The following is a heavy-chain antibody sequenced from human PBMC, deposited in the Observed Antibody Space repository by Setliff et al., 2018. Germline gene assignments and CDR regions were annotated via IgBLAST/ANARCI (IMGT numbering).Heavy chain of an antibody. J-gene: IGHJ6*03. V-gene: IGHV1-69*05. Sequence: SVKVSCKASGGTFRSYGISWVRQAPGQGLEWMGGTIPSFGSTNYAQKLQDRVTIITDESTSTAYMELSSLRTEDTAVYYCAGEGVDTRSSTDYRYYMDVWGKGTTVTVSS. CDR1: GGTFRSYG. D-gene: IGHD5-18*01. CDR2: TIPSFGST. CDR3: AGEGVDTRSSTDYRYYMDV.